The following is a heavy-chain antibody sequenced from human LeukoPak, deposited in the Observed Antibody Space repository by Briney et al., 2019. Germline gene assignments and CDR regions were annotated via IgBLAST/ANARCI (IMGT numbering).Heavy chain of an antibody. CDR2: ISGSGGST. CDR1: GFTLSSYA. V-gene: IGHV3-23*01. D-gene: IGHD1-1*01. Sequence: GRSLRLSCAASGFTLSSYAMSWVRQAPGKGLEWVSAISGSGGSTYYADSVKGRFTISRDNSKNTLYLQMNSLRAEDTAVYYCAKDLNFKSGFDPWGQGTLVTVSS. J-gene: IGHJ5*02. CDR3: AKDLNFKSGFDP.